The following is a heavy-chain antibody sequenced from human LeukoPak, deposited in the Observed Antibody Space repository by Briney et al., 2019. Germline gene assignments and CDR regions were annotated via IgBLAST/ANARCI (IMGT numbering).Heavy chain of an antibody. Sequence: PSETLSLTCTVSGGSISSYYWSWIRQPAGKGPEWIGRIYTSGSTNYNPSLKSRVTMSVDTSKNQFSLKLSSVTAADTAVYYCARGESSGSSHWFDPWGQGTLVTVSS. CDR3: ARGESSGSSHWFDP. CDR1: GGSISSYY. CDR2: IYTSGST. D-gene: IGHD1-26*01. V-gene: IGHV4-4*07. J-gene: IGHJ5*02.